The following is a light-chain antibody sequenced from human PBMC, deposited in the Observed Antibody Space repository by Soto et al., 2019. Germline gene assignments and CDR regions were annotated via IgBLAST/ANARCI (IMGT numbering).Light chain of an antibody. CDR1: SSNIGNNY. J-gene: IGLJ1*01. Sequence: QSVLTQPPSVSAAPGQKVTISCSGSSSNIGNNYVSWYQQLPGTAPKLLIYENNKRPSGIPDRFSGSKSGTSATLGITGLQTGDEADYYCGKWDSSLSAFFGTGTKLTVL. CDR2: ENN. V-gene: IGLV1-51*02. CDR3: GKWDSSLSAF.